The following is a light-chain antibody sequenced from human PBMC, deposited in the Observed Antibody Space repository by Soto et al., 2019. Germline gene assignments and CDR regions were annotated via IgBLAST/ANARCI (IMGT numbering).Light chain of an antibody. J-gene: IGLJ2*01. CDR2: DDR. CDR1: TVGTKS. Sequence: SYVLAQPPLVSVAPGQTARITCGGYTVGTKSVHWYQQKAGQAPVLVVYDDRDRPSGIPERFSGSKSGNTATLTISWVEAGDEAAYYCQVWDNTNDVVFGGGTKLTVL. V-gene: IGLV3-21*02. CDR3: QVWDNTNDVV.